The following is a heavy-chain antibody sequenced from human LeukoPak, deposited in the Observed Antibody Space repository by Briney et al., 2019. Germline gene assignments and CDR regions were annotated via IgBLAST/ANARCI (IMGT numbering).Heavy chain of an antibody. CDR1: GYTFTSYD. J-gene: IGHJ6*02. V-gene: IGHV1-8*01. Sequence: GSVKVCCKASGYTFTSYDINWVRQATGQGLEWMGWMNPNSGNTGYAQKFQGRVTMTRNTSISTAYMELSSLRSEDTAVYYCARGLSYCSGGSCQRNYYYYYYGMDVWGQGTTVTVSS. D-gene: IGHD2-15*01. CDR3: ARGLSYCSGGSCQRNYYYYYYGMDV. CDR2: MNPNSGNT.